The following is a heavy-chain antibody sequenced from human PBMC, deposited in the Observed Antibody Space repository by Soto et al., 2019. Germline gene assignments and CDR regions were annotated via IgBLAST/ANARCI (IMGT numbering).Heavy chain of an antibody. CDR3: ARGPVAYCGGDCYSGHGY. J-gene: IGHJ4*02. Sequence: PGGSLRLSCAASGFTFSSYWMHWVRQAPGKGLVRVSRINSDGSSTSYADSVKGRFTISRDNAKNTLYLQMNSLRAEDTAVYYCARGPVAYCGGDCYSGHGYWGQGTLVTVSS. CDR1: GFTFSSYW. V-gene: IGHV3-74*01. CDR2: INSDGSST. D-gene: IGHD2-21*02.